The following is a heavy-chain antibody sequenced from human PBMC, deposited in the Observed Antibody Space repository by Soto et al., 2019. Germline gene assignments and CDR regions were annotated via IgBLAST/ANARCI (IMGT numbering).Heavy chain of an antibody. CDR3: ARGPLEPRSPPYYYAMDV. CDR1: GYTFTTYY. J-gene: IGHJ6*02. V-gene: IGHV1-2*04. CDR2: INPISADT. Sequence: GASVKVSCKSSGYTFTTYYIHWVRQAPGQGLEWMGCINPISADTTYTQKFQVWVTMTRDTSINTAYMELTRVTSDDTAVYYCARGPLEPRSPPYYYAMDVWGQGTTVTVSS.